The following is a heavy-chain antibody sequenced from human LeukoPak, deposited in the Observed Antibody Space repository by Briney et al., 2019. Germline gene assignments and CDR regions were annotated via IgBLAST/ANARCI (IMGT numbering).Heavy chain of an antibody. CDR3: ARHGSVSSGALV. J-gene: IGHJ4*02. CDR1: GDSISSGGYY. D-gene: IGHD3-22*01. CDR2: ICYSGST. V-gene: IGHV4-31*03. Sequence: PSQTLSLTCTVSGDSISSGGYYWGWIRQHPGKGLEWIGYICYSGSTNYNPSLKSRVTISVDTSKNQFSLKLSSVTAADTAVYYCARHGSVSSGALVWGQGTLVTVSS.